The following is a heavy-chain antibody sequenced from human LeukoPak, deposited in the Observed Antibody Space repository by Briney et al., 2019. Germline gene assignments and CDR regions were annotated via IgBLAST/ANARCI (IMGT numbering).Heavy chain of an antibody. CDR1: GYTFTSYD. Sequence: ASVKVSCKASGYTFTSYDINWVRQATGQGLEWMGWMNPNSGNTGYAQKFQGRVTITRNTSISTAYMELSSLRSEDTAVYYCARRRGYTLGWFDPWGQGTLVTVSS. D-gene: IGHD3-22*01. V-gene: IGHV1-8*03. CDR3: ARRRGYTLGWFDP. CDR2: MNPNSGNT. J-gene: IGHJ5*02.